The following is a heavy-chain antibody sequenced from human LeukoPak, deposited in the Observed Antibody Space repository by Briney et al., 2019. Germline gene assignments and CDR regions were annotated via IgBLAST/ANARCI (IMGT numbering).Heavy chain of an antibody. CDR3: ARDNSWASAGCTNFDY. CDR1: GYTSTNFA. V-gene: IGHV1-3*01. CDR2: INAGNGNI. J-gene: IGHJ4*02. Sequence: ASVKVSCKTSGYTSTNFAIHWLRQAPGQRLECMGWINAGNGNIRYSQDFQGRVAFTSDTSASTSYMELSSLRSEDTAVYYCARDNSWASAGCTNFDYWGQGTLVTVSS. D-gene: IGHD6-13*01.